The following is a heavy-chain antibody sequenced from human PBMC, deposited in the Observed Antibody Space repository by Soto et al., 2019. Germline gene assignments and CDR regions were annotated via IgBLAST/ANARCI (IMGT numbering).Heavy chain of an antibody. CDR1: GFSLSTSGVG. D-gene: IGHD3-9*01. CDR2: LYWDDDE. V-gene: IGHV2-5*02. J-gene: IGHJ4*02. Sequence: QNTLKESGPTLVKPTQTLTLTCTFSGFSLSTSGVGVGWIRQPPGQALEWLALLYWDDDERYSPSLKSRLTITKDTSRNQVVLIMTNMDPVDTATYYCAHLVDGNFDYWGQGSLVTVSS. CDR3: AHLVDGNFDY.